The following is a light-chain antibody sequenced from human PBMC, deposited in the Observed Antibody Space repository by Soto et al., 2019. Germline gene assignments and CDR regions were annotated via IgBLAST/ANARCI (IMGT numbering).Light chain of an antibody. CDR1: QGISSY. Sequence: AILMTQSASSFSASTGDRVTITWRASQGISSYLAWYQQKPGKAPKLLIYAASTLQSGVPSRFSGSGFGTDFTLTISSLQAEDFASYYCQQLRSYPSTFGGGTKVDIK. CDR3: QQLRSYPST. V-gene: IGKV1-8*01. J-gene: IGKJ4*01. CDR2: AAS.